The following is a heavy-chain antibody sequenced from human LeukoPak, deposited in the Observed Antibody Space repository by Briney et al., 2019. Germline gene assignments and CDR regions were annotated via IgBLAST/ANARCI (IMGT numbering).Heavy chain of an antibody. J-gene: IGHJ6*04. D-gene: IGHD3-10*02. CDR2: ISSSGSTI. CDR1: GFTFSNYG. Sequence: GGTLRLSCAASGFTFSNYGMNWVRQAPGKGLEWVSYISSSGSTIYYADSVKGRFTISRDDAKNSLYLQMNSLRAEDTAVYYCAELGITMIGGVWGKGTTVTISS. V-gene: IGHV3-48*04. CDR3: AELGITMIGGV.